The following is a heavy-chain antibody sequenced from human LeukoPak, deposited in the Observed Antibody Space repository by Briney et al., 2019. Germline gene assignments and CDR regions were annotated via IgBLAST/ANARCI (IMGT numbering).Heavy chain of an antibody. CDR2: IIPIFGTA. CDR1: GGTFSSYA. V-gene: IGHV1-69*13. J-gene: IGHJ4*02. CDR3: ASGETNLGPFDY. Sequence: SVKVSCKASGGTFSSYAISWVRQAPGQGLKWMGGIIPIFGTANYAQKFQGRVTITADESTSTAYMELSSLRSEDTAVYYCASGETNLGPFDYWGQGTLVTVSS. D-gene: IGHD1-1*01.